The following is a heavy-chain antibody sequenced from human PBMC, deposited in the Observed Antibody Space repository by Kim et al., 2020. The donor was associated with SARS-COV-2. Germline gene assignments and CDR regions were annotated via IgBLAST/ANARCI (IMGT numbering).Heavy chain of an antibody. CDR2: ISGSGGST. V-gene: IGHV3-23*01. CDR3: AKGAAGYSSSWFPFDY. D-gene: IGHD6-13*01. J-gene: IGHJ4*02. Sequence: GGSLRLSCAASGFTFSSYAMSWVRQAPGKGLEWVSAISGSGGSTYYADSVKGRFTISRDNSKNTLYLQMNSLRAEDTAVYYCAKGAAGYSSSWFPFDYWGQGTLVTVSS. CDR1: GFTFSSYA.